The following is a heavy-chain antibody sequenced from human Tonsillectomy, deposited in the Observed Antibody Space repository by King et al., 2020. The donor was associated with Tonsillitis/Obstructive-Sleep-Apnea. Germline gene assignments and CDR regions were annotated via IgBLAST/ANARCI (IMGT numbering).Heavy chain of an antibody. J-gene: IGHJ4*02. Sequence: VQLVQSGGGVVQPGRSLRLSCAASGFTFSSYAMHLVRQAPGKGLEWVAVISYDGSNKYYADSVKGRFTISRDNSKNTLYLQMNSLRAEETAVYYCARGETGDPFDYWGQGPLVTVSS. CDR3: ARGETGDPFDY. D-gene: IGHD7-27*01. CDR2: ISYDGSNK. V-gene: IGHV3-30*04. CDR1: GFTFSSYA.